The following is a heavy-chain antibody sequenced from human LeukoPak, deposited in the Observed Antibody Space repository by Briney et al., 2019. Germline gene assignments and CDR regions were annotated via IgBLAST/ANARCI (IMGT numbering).Heavy chain of an antibody. J-gene: IGHJ5*02. D-gene: IGHD2-2*01. V-gene: IGHV1-69*13. CDR2: IIPIFGTA. CDR3: ALRTWPTVVVPAARDDDANWFDP. Sequence: SVKVSCKASGGTCSSYAISWVRQAPGQGLEWMGGIIPIFGTANYAQKFQGRVTITADESTSTAYMELSSLRSEDTAVYYCALRTWPTVVVPAARDDDANWFDPWGQGTLVTVSS. CDR1: GGTCSSYA.